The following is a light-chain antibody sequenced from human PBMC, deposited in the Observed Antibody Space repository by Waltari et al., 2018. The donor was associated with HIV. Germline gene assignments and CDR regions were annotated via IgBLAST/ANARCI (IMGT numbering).Light chain of an antibody. CDR3: QQYHNWPLGT. J-gene: IGKJ1*01. CDR2: DAS. V-gene: IGKV3-15*01. Sequence: EVVMTQSPATLSVSPGDRATLSCRASQSVSSNLAWYQQRPGQAPRLLIYDASTRATGIPARFSGSGSGTEFTLTISSLQSEDFAVYYCQQYHNWPLGTFGQGIKVEIK. CDR1: QSVSSN.